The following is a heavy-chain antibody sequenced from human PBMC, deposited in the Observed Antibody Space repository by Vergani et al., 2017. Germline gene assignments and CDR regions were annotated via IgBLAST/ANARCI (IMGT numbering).Heavy chain of an antibody. J-gene: IGHJ4*02. D-gene: IGHD3-22*01. CDR3: ARAHLEYYDSSGYYYYFDY. CDR2: IIPIFGTA. V-gene: IGHV1-69*18. CDR1: GGTFSSYA. Sequence: QVQLVQSGAEVKKPGSSVKVSCKASGGTFSSYAISWVRQAPGQGLEWMGRIIPIFGTANYAQKFQGRVTITADESTSTAYMELSSLRSEDTAVYYCARAHLEYYDSSGYYYYFDYWGQGTLVTVSS.